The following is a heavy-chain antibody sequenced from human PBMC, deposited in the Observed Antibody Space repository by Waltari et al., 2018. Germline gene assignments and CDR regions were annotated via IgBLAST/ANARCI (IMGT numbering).Heavy chain of an antibody. V-gene: IGHV3-23*03. CDR1: GFTFSSFA. CDR2: IYSGGRT. J-gene: IGHJ4*02. CDR3: AWRVLYDY. D-gene: IGHD2-15*01. Sequence: EVQLLESGGGLVQPGGSLRLSCAASGFTFSSFAMSWVRQAPGKGLEWVSVIYSGGRTYYADSVKGRFTISRDNSKNTLYLQMNSLRAEDTAVYYCAWRVLYDYWGQGTLVTVSS.